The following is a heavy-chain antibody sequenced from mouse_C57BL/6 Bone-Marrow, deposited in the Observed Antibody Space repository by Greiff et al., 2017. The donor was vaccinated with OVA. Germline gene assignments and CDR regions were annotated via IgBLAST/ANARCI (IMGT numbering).Heavy chain of an antibody. CDR3: ASAYYGNY. D-gene: IGHD2-1*01. CDR1: GFTFSSNA. V-gene: IGHV5-4*03. J-gene: IGHJ2*01. Sequence: EVKLVESGGGLVKPGGSLKLPCAASGFTFSSNAMSWVRQTPEKRVEWVATISDGGSYTYYPDNVKGRFTISRDNAKNNLYLQMSHLKSEDTAMYYCASAYYGNYWGQGTTLTVSS. CDR2: ISDGGSYT.